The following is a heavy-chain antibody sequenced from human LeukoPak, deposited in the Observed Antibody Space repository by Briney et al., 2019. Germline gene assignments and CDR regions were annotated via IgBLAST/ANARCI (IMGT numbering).Heavy chain of an antibody. CDR1: GGTFSSYA. CDR3: ARGGWSGDSSSWFPSWFDP. Sequence: SSVKVSCKASGGTFSSYAISWVRQAPGQGLEWRGGIIPIFVTASYAQKFQGRVTITADESTSTAYMELSSLRSEDTAVYYCARGGWSGDSSSWFPSWFDPWGQGTLVTVSS. V-gene: IGHV1-69*01. CDR2: IIPIFVTA. D-gene: IGHD6-13*01. J-gene: IGHJ5*02.